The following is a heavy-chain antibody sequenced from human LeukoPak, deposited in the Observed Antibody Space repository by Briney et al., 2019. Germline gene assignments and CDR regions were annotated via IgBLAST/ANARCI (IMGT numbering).Heavy chain of an antibody. CDR3: AREGSQEGVTYDY. J-gene: IGHJ4*02. Sequence: ASVTVSFKASGYTFIVYYMQWVRQAPGQGLEWMGWINPNSVVTKYAQKFQGRVTITRDTSISTAYMDLSRLRSDDTAVYYCAREGSQEGVTYDYWGQGTLVTVSS. CDR2: INPNSVVT. CDR1: GYTFIVYY. D-gene: IGHD3-10*01. V-gene: IGHV1-2*02.